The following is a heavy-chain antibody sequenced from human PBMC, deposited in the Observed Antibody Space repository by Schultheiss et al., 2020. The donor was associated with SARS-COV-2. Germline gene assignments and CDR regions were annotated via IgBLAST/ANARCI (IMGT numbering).Heavy chain of an antibody. D-gene: IGHD1-26*01. V-gene: IGHV1-46*01. CDR1: GYTLTELS. Sequence: ASVKVSCKVSGYTLTELSMHWVRQAPGQGLEWMGIINPSGGSTSYAQKFQGRVTMTRDTSTSTVYMELSSLRSEDTAVYYCARDGSTIDYWGQGTLVTVSS. J-gene: IGHJ4*02. CDR2: INPSGGST. CDR3: ARDGSTIDY.